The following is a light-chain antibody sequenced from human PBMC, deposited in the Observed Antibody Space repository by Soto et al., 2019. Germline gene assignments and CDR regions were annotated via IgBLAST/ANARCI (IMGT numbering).Light chain of an antibody. J-gene: IGLJ1*01. CDR1: SSDVGSYNL. V-gene: IGLV2-23*01. CDR2: EGS. Sequence: QSVLTQPASVSGSPGQSIAISCTGTSSDVGSYNLVSWYQQRPGKAPKLMIYEGSKRPSGVSNRFSGSKSGNTASLTISGLQAEDEADYYRCSYAGTIYVFGTGTKVTVL. CDR3: CSYAGTIYV.